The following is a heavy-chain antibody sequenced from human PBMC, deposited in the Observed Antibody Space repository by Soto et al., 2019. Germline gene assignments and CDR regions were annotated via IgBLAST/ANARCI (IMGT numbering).Heavy chain of an antibody. CDR2: ISPTGNRI. CDR3: ASSFPRFPAPDS. J-gene: IGHJ5*01. V-gene: IGHV3-48*03. Sequence: EVQLVESGGGLVQPGGSLRLSCAASGFIFSNYEMNWVRQAPGKGLQWVSFISPTGNRIYYGEAVKGRFTISRDNAQNSVFLQMNSLTAADPAVYFCASSFPRFPAPDSRGQGTLVTVAS. CDR1: GFIFSNYE. D-gene: IGHD2-15*01.